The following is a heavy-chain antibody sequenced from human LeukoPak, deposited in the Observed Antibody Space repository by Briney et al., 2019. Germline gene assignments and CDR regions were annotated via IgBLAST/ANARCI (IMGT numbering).Heavy chain of an antibody. V-gene: IGHV1-2*02. D-gene: IGHD6-6*01. CDR2: INPNSGGT. J-gene: IGHJ4*02. Sequence: GASVKLSCKASGYTFTGYYMNWVRQAPGQGLEWMGWINPNSGGTNYAQKFQGRVTMTRDTSISTAYMELSRLRSDDTAVYYCARGLEYSSSSGLGGGYWGQGTLVTVSS. CDR1: GYTFTGYY. CDR3: ARGLEYSSSSGLGGGY.